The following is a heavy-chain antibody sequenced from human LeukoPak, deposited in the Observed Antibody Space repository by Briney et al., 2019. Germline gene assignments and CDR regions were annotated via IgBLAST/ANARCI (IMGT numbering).Heavy chain of an antibody. J-gene: IGHJ4*02. CDR1: GGSFSGYY. CDR2: INHSGST. V-gene: IGHV4-34*01. CDR3: ARGGIDCGGDCYSSYFDY. D-gene: IGHD2-21*02. Sequence: SQTLSPTCAVYGGSFSGYYWSWIRQPPGKGLEWIGEINHSGSTNYNPSLKSRVTISVDTSKNQFSLKLSSVTAADTAVYYCARGGIDCGGDCYSSYFDYWGQGTLVTVSS.